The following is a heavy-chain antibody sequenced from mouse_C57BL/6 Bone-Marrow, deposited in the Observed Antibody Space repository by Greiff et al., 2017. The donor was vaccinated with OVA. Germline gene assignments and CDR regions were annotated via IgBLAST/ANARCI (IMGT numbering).Heavy chain of an antibody. CDR3: AREGGRGYFDV. CDR2: INYDGSST. J-gene: IGHJ1*03. V-gene: IGHV5-16*01. CDR1: GFTFSDYY. D-gene: IGHD1-1*01. Sequence: EVMLVESEGGLVQPGSSMKLSCTASGFTFSDYYMAWVRQVPEKGLEWVANINYDGSSTYYLDSLKSRFIISRDNAKNILYLQMSSLKSEDTATYYCAREGGRGYFDVWGTGTTVTVSS.